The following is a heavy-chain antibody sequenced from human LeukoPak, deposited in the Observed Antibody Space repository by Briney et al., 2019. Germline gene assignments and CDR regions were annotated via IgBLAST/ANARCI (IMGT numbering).Heavy chain of an antibody. CDR1: GGSFSGYY. D-gene: IGHD5-12*01. J-gene: IGHJ4*02. V-gene: IGHV4-34*01. Sequence: SETLSLTCAVYGGSFSGYYWSWIRQPPGKGLEWIGEINHSGSTNYNPSLKSRVTISVDTSKNQFSLKLSSVTAADTAVYYCARVGFGSGLNWGQGTLVTVSS. CDR2: INHSGST. CDR3: ARVGFGSGLN.